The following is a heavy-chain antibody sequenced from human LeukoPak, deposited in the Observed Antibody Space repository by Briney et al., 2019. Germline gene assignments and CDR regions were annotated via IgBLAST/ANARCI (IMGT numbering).Heavy chain of an antibody. CDR2: ISSSSSYI. Sequence: KSGGSLRLSCAASGFTFSSYSMTWVRQAPGKELEWVSSISSSSSYIYYADSVKGRFTISRDNAKNSLYLQMNSLRAEDTAVYYCARDYYDSSGYYYEGYWGQGTLVTVSS. CDR1: GFTFSSYS. CDR3: ARDYYDSSGYYYEGY. J-gene: IGHJ4*02. V-gene: IGHV3-21*01. D-gene: IGHD3-22*01.